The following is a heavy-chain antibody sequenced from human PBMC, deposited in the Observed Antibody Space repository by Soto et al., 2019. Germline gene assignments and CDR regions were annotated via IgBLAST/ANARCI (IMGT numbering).Heavy chain of an antibody. CDR2: VYYSESA. V-gene: IGHV4-30-4*01. D-gene: IGHD6-13*01. Sequence: QVQLQESGPGLVKPSQTLSLTCTVSGGSIRSSDYYWSWIRQPPGKGLEWIGYVYYSESAYYNPSLQSRGFISIDTSKNQFSLTLSSVTAADTAVSYCARVIITATGTSGFDSWGQGTLVTVSS. CDR3: ARVIITATGTSGFDS. CDR1: GGSIRSSDYY. J-gene: IGHJ4*02.